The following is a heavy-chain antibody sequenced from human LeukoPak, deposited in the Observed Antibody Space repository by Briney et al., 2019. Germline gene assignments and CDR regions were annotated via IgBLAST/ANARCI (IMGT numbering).Heavy chain of an antibody. D-gene: IGHD6-13*01. J-gene: IGHJ4*02. CDR1: GYSFTTYW. V-gene: IGHV5-10-1*01. CDR2: IDPSDSYT. Sequence: GESLKISGKGSGYSFTTYWISWLRQMPGKGLEWMGRIDPSDSYTNYSPSFQGHVTISADKSFSTAYLQWTSLKASDTAMYYCARHAKAYGSSCDYWGQGTLVTVSS. CDR3: ARHAKAYGSSCDY.